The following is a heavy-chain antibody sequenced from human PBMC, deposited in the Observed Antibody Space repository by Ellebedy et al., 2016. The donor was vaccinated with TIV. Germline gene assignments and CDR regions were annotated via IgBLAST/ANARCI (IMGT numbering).Heavy chain of an antibody. J-gene: IGHJ4*02. D-gene: IGHD6-19*01. CDR1: GLTFSSYG. Sequence: GGSLRLXCAASGLTFSSYGMHWVRQAPGKGLEWVAVISNDGSNKDYADSVKGRFTISRDNSKNSLYLQMNSLRAEDTALYYCAKAPGYTSGPVDYWGQGTLVTVSS. V-gene: IGHV3-30*18. CDR3: AKAPGYTSGPVDY. CDR2: ISNDGSNK.